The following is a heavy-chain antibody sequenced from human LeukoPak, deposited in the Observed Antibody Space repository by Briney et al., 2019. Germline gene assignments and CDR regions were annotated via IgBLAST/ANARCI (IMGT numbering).Heavy chain of an antibody. J-gene: IGHJ6*02. CDR2: INHSGST. D-gene: IGHD6-19*01. V-gene: IGHV4-34*01. Sequence: SETLSLTCAVYGGSFSGYYWSWIRQPPGKGLEWIGEINHSGSTNYNPSLKSRVTISVDTSKNQFSLKLSSVTAADTAVYYCARGPRGSGWYQWGYNYYGKDVWGQGTTVTVSS. CDR3: ARGPRGSGWYQWGYNYYGKDV. CDR1: GGSFSGYY.